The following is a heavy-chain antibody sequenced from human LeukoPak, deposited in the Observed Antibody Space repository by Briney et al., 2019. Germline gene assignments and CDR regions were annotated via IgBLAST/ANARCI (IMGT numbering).Heavy chain of an antibody. Sequence: GGSLRLSCAASGFTFSSHWMHWVRQAPGKGLVWVSRINSDGSSISYADSVKGRFTISRDSAKNSLYLQMNSLRAEDTAVYYCASLTHIAAAGVQDYWGQGTLVTVSS. J-gene: IGHJ4*02. CDR1: GFTFSSHW. V-gene: IGHV3-74*01. CDR2: INSDGSSI. D-gene: IGHD6-13*01. CDR3: ASLTHIAAAGVQDY.